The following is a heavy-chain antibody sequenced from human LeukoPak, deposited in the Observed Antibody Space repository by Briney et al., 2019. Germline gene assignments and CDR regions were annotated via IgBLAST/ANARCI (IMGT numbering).Heavy chain of an antibody. CDR1: RVSMNYYF. V-gene: IGHV4-59*13. CDR3: AGGFATPSDFYMAV. J-gene: IGHJ6*03. D-gene: IGHD2-2*02. Sequence: SETLFLTYNVSRVSMNYYFWNWVRQPPGKGLEWIGYIYYTGSTNYNPSLKGRVTLSLDTSQNQFSLRLTSVTAADTALYYCAGGFATPSDFYMAVWGGGTTVTVSS. CDR2: IYYTGST.